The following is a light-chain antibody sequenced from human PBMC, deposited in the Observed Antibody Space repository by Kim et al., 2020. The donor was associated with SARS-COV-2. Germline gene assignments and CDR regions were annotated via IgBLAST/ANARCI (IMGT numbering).Light chain of an antibody. V-gene: IGLV1-40*01. CDR3: QSYDNSLSGWV. CDR2: VNN. Sequence: RIIISCTGSSSNIGAGYDVHWYQQLPGTAPKLLIYVNNIRPSGVPDRFSGSKSGTSASLDITGLQAEDEADYYCQSYDNSLSGWVFGGGTQLTVL. CDR1: SSNIGAGYD. J-gene: IGLJ2*01.